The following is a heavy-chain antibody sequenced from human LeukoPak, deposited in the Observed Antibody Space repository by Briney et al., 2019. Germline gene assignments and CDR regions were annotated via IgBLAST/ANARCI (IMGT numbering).Heavy chain of an antibody. CDR3: GRHLSGSYPPGGFDY. Sequence: SETLSLTCTVSGGSISRSTYYWGWIRQPPGTGLEWIGSIFYSGNTYYNPSLKRRLAISVDTSKNQFSLKLNSMTAADTAVYYCGRHLSGSYPPGGFDYWGQGTLVTVSS. CDR2: IFYSGNT. D-gene: IGHD1-26*01. J-gene: IGHJ4*02. CDR1: GGSISRSTYY. V-gene: IGHV4-39*01.